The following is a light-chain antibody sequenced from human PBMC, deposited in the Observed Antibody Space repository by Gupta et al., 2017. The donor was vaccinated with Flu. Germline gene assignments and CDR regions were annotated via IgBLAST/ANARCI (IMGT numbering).Light chain of an antibody. CDR1: QSVSSSY. J-gene: IGKJ1*01. CDR2: GAS. CDR3: QQDGSSAWT. V-gene: IGKV3-20*01. Sequence: EIVLTQSPGTLSLSPGESATLSCRASQSVSSSYVAWYQQKPGQAPRLLIYGASSRATGIPDRFSGSGSGTDFTLTISRLEPEDFAVYYCQQDGSSAWTCGQGTKVEIK.